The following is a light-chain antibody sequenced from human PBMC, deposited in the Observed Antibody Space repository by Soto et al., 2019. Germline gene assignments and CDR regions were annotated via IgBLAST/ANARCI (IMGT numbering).Light chain of an antibody. CDR1: SSDVGGYNY. V-gene: IGLV2-14*03. J-gene: IGLJ1*01. CDR3: SSYTDSSTYV. Sequence: QSALTQPASVSGSPGQSITISCSGTSSDVGGYNYVSWYQQHPGKAPKLIIYDVDNRPSGVSNRFSGYKSANTASLTISGLQAEDEADYYCSSYTDSSTYVFGTGTKVTVL. CDR2: DVD.